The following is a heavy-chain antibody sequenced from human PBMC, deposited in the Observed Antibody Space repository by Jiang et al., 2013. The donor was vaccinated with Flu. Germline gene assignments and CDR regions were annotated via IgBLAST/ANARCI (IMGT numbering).Heavy chain of an antibody. CDR2: IKSKTDGGTT. V-gene: IGHV3-15*01. D-gene: IGHD4-17*01. CDR1: GFTFNNVW. J-gene: IGHJ4*02. CDR3: SASTVTTRTNYFDY. Sequence: VQLLESGGGLVKPGGSLRLSCAASGFTFNNVWMSWVRQAPGKGLEWVGRIKSKTDGGTTDYAAPVKGRFTISRDDSKHTLYLQLNSLKTEDTAVYYCSASTVTTRTNYFDYWGQGTLVTVSS.